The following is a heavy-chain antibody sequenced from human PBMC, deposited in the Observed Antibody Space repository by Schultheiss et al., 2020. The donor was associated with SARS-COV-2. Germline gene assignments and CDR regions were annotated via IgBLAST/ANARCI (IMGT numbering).Heavy chain of an antibody. CDR1: GFTVSSNY. CDR3: ARDRGIAAAALDY. V-gene: IGHV3-66*01. J-gene: IGHJ4*02. D-gene: IGHD6-13*01. Sequence: GGSLRLSCAASGFTVSSNYMSWVRQAPGKVLEWVSAISGSGGSTYYADSVKGRFTISRDNSKNTLYLQMNSLRAEDTAVYYCARDRGIAAAALDYWGQGTLVTVSS. CDR2: ISGSGGST.